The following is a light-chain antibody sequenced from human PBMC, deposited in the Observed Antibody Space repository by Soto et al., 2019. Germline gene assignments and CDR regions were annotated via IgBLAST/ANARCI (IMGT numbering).Light chain of an antibody. CDR2: GAS. CDR3: QQYTNWPQWT. CDR1: QSVGGN. J-gene: IGKJ1*01. V-gene: IGKV3-15*01. Sequence: EIVMTQSPATLSVSPGGRATLSCRASQSVGGNVAWYQQKPGQAPSLLIYGASTRATGIPVRFSGSGSGTEFTLTISSLQSGDFAVYYCQQYTNWPQWTFGQGTKV.